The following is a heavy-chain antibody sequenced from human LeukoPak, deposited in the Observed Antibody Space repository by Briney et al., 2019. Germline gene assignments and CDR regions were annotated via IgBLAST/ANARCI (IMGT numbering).Heavy chain of an antibody. CDR3: ARDYEALSSGFNWFAP. V-gene: IGHV3-74*01. J-gene: IGHJ5*02. CDR1: GFTIRNCW. Sequence: GGSLRLSCEASGFTIRNCWMHWIRQVPGKGPVWVARIYVDATSTNYADSVKGRFTISRDNAKNTVYLQMDNLRRDDTGVYYCARDYEALSSGFNWFAPWGQGTLVTVSS. D-gene: IGHD6-19*01. CDR2: IYVDATST.